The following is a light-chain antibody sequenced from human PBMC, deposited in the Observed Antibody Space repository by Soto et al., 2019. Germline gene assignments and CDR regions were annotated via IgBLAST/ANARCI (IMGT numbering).Light chain of an antibody. J-gene: IGKJ4*01. CDR2: AAS. CDR1: QSISNF. Sequence: DIQMTQSPSSLSASVGDRVTITCRASQSISNFLNWYQQKPGKAPKLLIYAASSLQSGVPARFSGSGSGTEFNLTISSLQPEDFATYYCQQSNSTPLTFGGGTKVEIK. CDR3: QQSNSTPLT. V-gene: IGKV1-39*01.